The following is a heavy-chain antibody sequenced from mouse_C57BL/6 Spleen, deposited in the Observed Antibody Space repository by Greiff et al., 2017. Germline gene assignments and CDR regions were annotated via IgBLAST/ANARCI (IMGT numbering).Heavy chain of an antibody. CDR3: ARDSSGYYFTN. V-gene: IGHV5-16*01. D-gene: IGHD3-2*02. CDR1: GFTSCDHY. J-gene: IGHJ2*01. Sequence: EVKLMESEGGLVQPGSSMKLPCTASGFTSCDHYMAWVRQVPEKGLEWVANINYDGSSTYYLVSLKSRFIISRGNEKNILYLKKSSLKSENTATYYCARDSSGYYFTNRDQGTTRTVS. CDR2: INYDGSST.